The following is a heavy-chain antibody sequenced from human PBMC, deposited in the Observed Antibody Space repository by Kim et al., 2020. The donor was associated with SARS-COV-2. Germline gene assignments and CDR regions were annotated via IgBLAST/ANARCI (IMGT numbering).Heavy chain of an antibody. CDR3: AKEQSYYYYYYGMDV. V-gene: IGHV3-43*02. CDR2: ISGDGGST. D-gene: IGHD1-26*01. Sequence: GGSLRLSCAASGFTFDDYAMHWVRQAPGKGLEWVSLISGDGGSTYYADAVKGRFTISRDNSKNYLYLQMNSLRTEDTALYYCAKEQSYYYYYYGMDVWGQGTTVTVSS. CDR1: GFTFDDYA. J-gene: IGHJ6*02.